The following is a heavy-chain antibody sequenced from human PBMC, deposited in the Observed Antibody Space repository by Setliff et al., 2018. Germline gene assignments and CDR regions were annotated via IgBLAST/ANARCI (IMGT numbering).Heavy chain of an antibody. D-gene: IGHD2-21*01. CDR1: GYSIITGYY. Sequence: SETLSLTCSVSGYSIITGYYWAWIRRLPGRGLEWIGSINYNPSLKSRVTMSVDKSKNQFSLKLTSVTAADTAVYYCARGLEGEDYFYYMDVWGKGNTVTVSS. CDR3: ARGLEGEDYFYYMDV. V-gene: IGHV4-38-2*02. J-gene: IGHJ6*03. CDR2: IN.